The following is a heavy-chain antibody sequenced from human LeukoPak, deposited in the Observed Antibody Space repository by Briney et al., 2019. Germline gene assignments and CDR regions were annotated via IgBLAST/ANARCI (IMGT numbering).Heavy chain of an antibody. Sequence: GGSLRLSCAASGFTFSNAWMSWVRQAPGKGLEWVSYISSSGSTIYYADSVKGRFTISRDNAKNSLYLQMNSLRAEDTAVYYCARDQGGATSYFDYWGQGTLVTVSS. CDR3: ARDQGGATSYFDY. D-gene: IGHD1-26*01. CDR1: GFTFSNAW. V-gene: IGHV3-11*01. CDR2: ISSSGSTI. J-gene: IGHJ4*02.